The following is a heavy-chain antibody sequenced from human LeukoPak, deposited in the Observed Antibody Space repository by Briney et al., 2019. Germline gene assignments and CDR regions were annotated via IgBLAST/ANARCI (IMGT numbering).Heavy chain of an antibody. Sequence: SETLSLTCTVSGGSISSGDYYWSWIRQPPGKGLEWIGYIYYSGSTYYNPSLKSRVTISVDTSKNQFSLKLSSVTAADTAVYCCAREYCGGDCYSKYYFDYWGQGTLVTVSS. D-gene: IGHD2-21*01. CDR1: GGSISSGDYY. CDR3: AREYCGGDCYSKYYFDY. V-gene: IGHV4-30-4*08. J-gene: IGHJ4*02. CDR2: IYYSGST.